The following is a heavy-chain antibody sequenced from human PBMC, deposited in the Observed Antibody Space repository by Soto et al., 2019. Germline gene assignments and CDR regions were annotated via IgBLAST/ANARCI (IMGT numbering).Heavy chain of an antibody. D-gene: IGHD2-2*02. CDR3: ARLPFPEYCSSTSFYNRPHYYYMDV. Sequence: QVQLVQSGAEVKKPGASVKVSCKASGYTFTSYVINWVRQAPGQGLQLIGRISPYNGNTNYGQNLQGRVTMTTDTSTSTAYTELRSLRSDDTAVYYCARLPFPEYCSSTSFYNRPHYYYMDVWGKGTTVTVSS. V-gene: IGHV1-18*04. CDR2: ISPYNGNT. J-gene: IGHJ6*03. CDR1: GYTFTSYV.